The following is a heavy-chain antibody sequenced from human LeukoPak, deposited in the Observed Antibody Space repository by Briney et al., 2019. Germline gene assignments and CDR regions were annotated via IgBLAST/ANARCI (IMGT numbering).Heavy chain of an antibody. CDR1: GGTFSSYA. J-gene: IGHJ4*02. CDR3: ARVRDSGYDLGFDY. Sequence: SVKVSCKASGGTFSSYAISWVRQAPGQGLEWMGGTIPIFGTANYAQKFQGRVTITADESTSTAYMELSSLRSEDTAVYYCARVRDSGYDLGFDYWGQGTLVTVSS. V-gene: IGHV1-69*13. CDR2: TIPIFGTA. D-gene: IGHD5-12*01.